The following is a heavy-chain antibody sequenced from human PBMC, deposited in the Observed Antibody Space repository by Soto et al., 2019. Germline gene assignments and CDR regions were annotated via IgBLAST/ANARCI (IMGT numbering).Heavy chain of an antibody. CDR1: GGSISSYY. Sequence: SETLSLTCTVSGGSISSYYWSWIRQPPGKGLEWIGYIYYSGSTNYNPSLKSRVTISVDTSKNQFSLKLSSVTAADTAVYYCARLRPSGTSDYWGQGTLVTVSS. J-gene: IGHJ4*02. CDR2: IYYSGST. D-gene: IGHD1-26*01. CDR3: ARLRPSGTSDY. V-gene: IGHV4-59*01.